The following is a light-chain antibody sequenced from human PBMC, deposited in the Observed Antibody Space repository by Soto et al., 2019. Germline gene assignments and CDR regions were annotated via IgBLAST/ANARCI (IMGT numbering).Light chain of an antibody. V-gene: IGKV1D-8*02. CDR2: DAS. CDR3: QHYNSYPYT. J-gene: IGKJ2*01. CDR1: QGISSY. Sequence: TQSPSLLSASTGDRVTISCRMSQGISSYLAWYQQKPGKAPDLLIYDASSLESGVPSRFSGSGSGTEFTLTISSLQPDDFATYYCQHYNSYPYTFGQGTKVDI.